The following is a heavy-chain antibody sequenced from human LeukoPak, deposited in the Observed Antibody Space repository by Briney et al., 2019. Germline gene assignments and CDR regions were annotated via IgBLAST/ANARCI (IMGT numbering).Heavy chain of an antibody. CDR2: IKPSDTST. Sequence: GASVKVSCKASGYTFTSYYIHWVRQAPGQGLEWMGIIKPSDTSTSYAQKFQGRVTMTRDMSPSTVYMELSSLRSEDTAVYYCARQSRKSTASYYFDYWGQGTLVTVSS. CDR1: GYTFTSYY. CDR3: ARQSRKSTASYYFDY. D-gene: IGHD1-14*01. V-gene: IGHV1-46*01. J-gene: IGHJ4*02.